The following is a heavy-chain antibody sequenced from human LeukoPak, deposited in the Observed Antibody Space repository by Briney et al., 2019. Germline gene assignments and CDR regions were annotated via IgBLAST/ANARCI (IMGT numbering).Heavy chain of an antibody. D-gene: IGHD3-22*01. V-gene: IGHV1-8*01. CDR3: ARESGNYYDSRADY. Sequence: GASVKVSCKATGYTFTSYDINWVRQATGQGLEWMGWMNPNSGNTGYAQKFQGRVTMTRNTSISTAYMELSSLRSEDTAVYYCARESGNYYDSRADYWGQGTLVTVSS. CDR1: GYTFTSYD. CDR2: MNPNSGNT. J-gene: IGHJ4*02.